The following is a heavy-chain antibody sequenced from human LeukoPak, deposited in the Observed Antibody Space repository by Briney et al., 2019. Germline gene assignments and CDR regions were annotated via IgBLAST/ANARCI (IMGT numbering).Heavy chain of an antibody. J-gene: IGHJ4*02. D-gene: IGHD6-13*01. V-gene: IGHV3-23*01. Sequence: GGSLRLSCAASGFTFSSYAMSWVRQAPGKGLEWVSAITGSGGSTYYADSVKGRFTISRDNSKNTLYLQMNSLRAEATAVYYCAKDVGYYSSCPDYWGQGTLVTVSS. CDR1: GFTFSSYA. CDR2: ITGSGGST. CDR3: AKDVGYYSSCPDY.